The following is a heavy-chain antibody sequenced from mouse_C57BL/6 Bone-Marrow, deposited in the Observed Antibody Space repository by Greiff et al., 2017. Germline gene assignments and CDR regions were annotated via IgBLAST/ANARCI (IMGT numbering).Heavy chain of an antibody. CDR3: ARGGDGYYEAWFAY. D-gene: IGHD2-3*01. CDR2: INPNNGGT. V-gene: IGHV1-26*01. Sequence: EVQLQQSGPELVKPGASVKISCKASGYTFTDYYMNWVKQSHGKSLEWIGDINPNNGGTSYNQKFKGKATLTVDKSSSTAYMELRSLTSEDSAVYYCARGGDGYYEAWFAYWGQGTLVTVSA. CDR1: GYTFTDYY. J-gene: IGHJ3*01.